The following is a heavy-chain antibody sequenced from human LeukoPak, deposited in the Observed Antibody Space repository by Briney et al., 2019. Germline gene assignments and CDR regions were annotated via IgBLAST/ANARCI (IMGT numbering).Heavy chain of an antibody. Sequence: GGSLRLSCAASGFTFSTYWMHWVRQAPGKGLVWVSRIHKDGSSITYADSVNGRFIISRDNVKNKLFLQMNSLRVEDTAVYYCARAQYLADDVFDIWGQGTVVTVSS. CDR1: GFTFSTYW. V-gene: IGHV3-74*01. CDR2: IHKDGSSI. J-gene: IGHJ3*02. CDR3: ARAQYLADDVFDI. D-gene: IGHD2-2*01.